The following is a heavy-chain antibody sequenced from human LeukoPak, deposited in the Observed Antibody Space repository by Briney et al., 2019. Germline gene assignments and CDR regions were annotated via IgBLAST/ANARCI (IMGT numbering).Heavy chain of an antibody. CDR3: ARGRPDYGGNSFDL. J-gene: IGHJ2*01. Sequence: GGTLRLSCAASGFIFSYYGMNWVRQAPGKGLEWVLYISSSSSTIYYADSVKGRFTLSRDNAKNSLYLQMNSLRDEDTAVYYCARGRPDYGGNSFDLWGRGTLVTVSS. CDR2: ISSSSSTI. CDR1: GFIFSYYG. V-gene: IGHV3-48*02. D-gene: IGHD4-23*01.